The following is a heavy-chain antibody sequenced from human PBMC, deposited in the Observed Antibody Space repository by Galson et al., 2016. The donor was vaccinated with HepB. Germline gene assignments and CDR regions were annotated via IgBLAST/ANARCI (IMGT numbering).Heavy chain of an antibody. D-gene: IGHD6-6*01. CDR1: GFTFSDYH. Sequence: SLRLSCAASGFTFSDYHMSWIRQAPGKGLEWVSHISSSSSYTNYADAVEGRFTISSDNAKNSLYLQMNNLRAEDTAVFYCARDDSSSSYYYYGLDVWGQGTTVTVSS. J-gene: IGHJ6*02. V-gene: IGHV3-11*06. CDR3: ARDDSSSSYYYYGLDV. CDR2: ISSSSSYT.